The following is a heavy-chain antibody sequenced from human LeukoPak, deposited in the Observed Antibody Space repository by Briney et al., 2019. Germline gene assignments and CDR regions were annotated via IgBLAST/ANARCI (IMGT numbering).Heavy chain of an antibody. J-gene: IGHJ4*02. Sequence: PGGSLRLSCVASGFTFSSYGMSWVRQAPGKGLEWVSSTSDSGDDTYYADSVKGRFTLSRDNSKNTLYLQMNSLRADDTAVYYCAKKRSSGGATQFDYWGQGTLVTVPS. CDR3: AKKRSSGGATQFDY. D-gene: IGHD2-15*01. CDR2: TSDSGDDT. CDR1: GFTFSSYG. V-gene: IGHV3-23*01.